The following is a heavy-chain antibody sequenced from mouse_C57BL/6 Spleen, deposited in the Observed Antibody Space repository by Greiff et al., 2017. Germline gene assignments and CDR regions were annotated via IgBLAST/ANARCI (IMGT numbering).Heavy chain of an antibody. Sequence: QVQLQQPGAELVRPGTSVKLSCKASGYTFTSYWMHWVKQRPGQGLEWIGVIDPSDSYTKYNQKFKGKATLTVDTSSSTAYMKLSSLTSEDSAVYYCANYLENYAKDYWGQGTSVTVSS. J-gene: IGHJ4*01. CDR1: GYTFTSYW. CDR2: IDPSDSYT. V-gene: IGHV1-59*01. CDR3: ANYLENYAKDY. D-gene: IGHD1-1*01.